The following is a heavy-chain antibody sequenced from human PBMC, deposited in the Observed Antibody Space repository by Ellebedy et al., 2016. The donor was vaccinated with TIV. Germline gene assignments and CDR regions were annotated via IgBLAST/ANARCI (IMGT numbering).Heavy chain of an antibody. CDR2: ISSSGSTI. D-gene: IGHD1-26*01. Sequence: GESLKISXAASGFTFSDYYMSWIRQAPGKGPEWVSYISSSGSTIYYADSVKGRFTISRDNAKNSLYLQMNSLRAEDTAVYYCARDRGGSYSPVDYWGQGTLVTVSS. V-gene: IGHV3-11*01. J-gene: IGHJ4*02. CDR3: ARDRGGSYSPVDY. CDR1: GFTFSDYY.